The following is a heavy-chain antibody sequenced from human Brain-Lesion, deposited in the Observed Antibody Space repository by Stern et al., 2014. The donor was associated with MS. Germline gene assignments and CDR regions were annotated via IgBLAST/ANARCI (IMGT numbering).Heavy chain of an antibody. CDR2: IKPNTGGT. CDR1: GYIFTGYY. Sequence: DQLVESGAEVKKPGASVKVSCKTSGYIFTGYYIHWVRQAPGQGLEWMAWIKPNTGGTKYAQKFQGRGTMSRDTSISTAYVELSSLTSDDTAVYYCARDQRGITIFGVVTDYYYLGMDVWGQGTTVTVSS. V-gene: IGHV1-2*02. CDR3: ARDQRGITIFGVVTDYYYLGMDV. D-gene: IGHD3-3*01. J-gene: IGHJ6*02.